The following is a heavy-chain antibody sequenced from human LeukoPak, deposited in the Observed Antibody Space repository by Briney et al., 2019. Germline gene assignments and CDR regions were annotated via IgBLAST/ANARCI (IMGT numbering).Heavy chain of an antibody. D-gene: IGHD2-2*01. J-gene: IGHJ6*02. CDR3: ARDGREDIVVVPAAFYYSYYGMDV. CDR1: VYTFTGWY. V-gene: IGHV1-2*02. CDR2: INPNNGRT. Sequence: GASVKVSCKASVYTFTGWYMHWVRQAPGRGLEWMGLINPNNGRTNDVQKFQGRVTMNRETSISTAYMELRRPRSDVTAVYYCARDGREDIVVVPAAFYYSYYGMDVWGQGTTVTVSS.